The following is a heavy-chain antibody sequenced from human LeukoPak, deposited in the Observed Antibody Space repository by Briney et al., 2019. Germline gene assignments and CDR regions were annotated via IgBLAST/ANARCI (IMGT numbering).Heavy chain of an antibody. CDR1: GGSISSYY. D-gene: IGHD6-19*01. Sequence: SETLSLTCTVSGGSISSYYWSWIRQPPGKGLEWIGYIYYSGSTNYNPSLKSRVTISVDTSKNQFSLKLSSVTAADTAVYYCARADIRAIASSGWYGFDYWGQGTLVTVSS. CDR3: ARADIRAIASSGWYGFDY. J-gene: IGHJ4*02. CDR2: IYYSGST. V-gene: IGHV4-59*01.